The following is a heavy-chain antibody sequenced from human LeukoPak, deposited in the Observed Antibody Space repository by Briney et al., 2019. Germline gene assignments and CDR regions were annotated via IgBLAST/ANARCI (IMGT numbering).Heavy chain of an antibody. CDR2: INPTGGST. V-gene: IGHV1-46*01. CDR3: ARTAARRFDY. Sequence: ASVKVSCTASVYTFPSYFMHWVRQAPGQGLEWMGIINPTGGSTTYAQKFQGRVTMTRDTSTSTVYVELSSLRSDDTAVYYCARTAARRFDYWGQGTLVTVSS. D-gene: IGHD6-6*01. J-gene: IGHJ4*02. CDR1: VYTFPSYF.